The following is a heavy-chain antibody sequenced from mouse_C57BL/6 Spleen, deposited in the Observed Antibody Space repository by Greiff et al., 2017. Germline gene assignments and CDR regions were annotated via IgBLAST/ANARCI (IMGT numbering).Heavy chain of an antibody. CDR2: ISSGSSTI. CDR3: ARPHYGNYVDWYFDV. Sequence: VQLKESGGGLVKPGGSLKLSCAASGFTFSDYGMHWVRQAPEKGLEWVAYISSGSSTIYYADTVKGRFTISRDNAKNTLFLQMTSLRSEDTAMYYCARPHYGNYVDWYFDVWGTGTTVTVSS. V-gene: IGHV5-17*01. D-gene: IGHD2-1*01. CDR1: GFTFSDYG. J-gene: IGHJ1*03.